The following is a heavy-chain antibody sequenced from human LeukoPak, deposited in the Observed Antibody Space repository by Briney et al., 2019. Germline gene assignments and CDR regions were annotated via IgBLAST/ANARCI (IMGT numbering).Heavy chain of an antibody. CDR2: IYPGDSDT. CDR1: GYSFTSYW. CDR3: ARPVTYCGGDCYHLGY. D-gene: IGHD2-21*02. Sequence: GESLKISCKGSGYSFTSYWIGWVRQMPGKGLEWMGIIYPGDSDTRYSPSFQGQVTVSADKSISTAYLQWSSLKASDTAMYYCARPVTYCGGDCYHLGYWGQGTLVTVSS. J-gene: IGHJ4*02. V-gene: IGHV5-51*01.